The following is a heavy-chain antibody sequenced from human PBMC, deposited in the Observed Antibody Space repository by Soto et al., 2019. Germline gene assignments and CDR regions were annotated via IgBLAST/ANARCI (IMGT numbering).Heavy chain of an antibody. V-gene: IGHV4-39*01. CDR1: GGSIISSSYY. J-gene: IGHJ5*02. CDR2: IYYSGST. D-gene: IGHD1-7*01. CDR3: ARTPIPGTIWVDP. Sequence: SETLSLTCTVSGGSIISSSYYWGLIRQHPGKGLEWIGSIYYSGSTYYNPSLKSRVTISVDTSKNQFSLKLSSVTAADTAVYYCARTPIPGTIWVDPCGQGSLVTVSS.